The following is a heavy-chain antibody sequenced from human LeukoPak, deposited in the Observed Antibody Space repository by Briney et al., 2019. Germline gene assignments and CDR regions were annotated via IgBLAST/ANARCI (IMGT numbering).Heavy chain of an antibody. CDR1: GFTFSSYW. CDR2: IKQDGSEK. D-gene: IGHD6-19*01. CDR3: ASPRSSGWYGDDAFDI. Sequence: GGSLRLSCAAPGFTFSSYWMSWVRQAPGKGLEWVANIKQDGSEKYYVDAVKGRFTISRDNAKNSLYLQMNSLRAEDTAVYYCASPRSSGWYGDDAFDIWGQGTMVTVSS. J-gene: IGHJ3*02. V-gene: IGHV3-7*01.